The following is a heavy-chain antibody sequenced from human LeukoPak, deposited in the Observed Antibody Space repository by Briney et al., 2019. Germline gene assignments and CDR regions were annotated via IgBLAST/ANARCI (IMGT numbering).Heavy chain of an antibody. Sequence: PSETLSLTCTVSGGSINDASWNWIRQPAGKGLEWIGRIYTSGSTNYNPSLKSRVTMSVDTSKNQFSLKLSSVTAADTAVYYCARNVGLGAFDIWGQGTMVTVSS. J-gene: IGHJ3*02. CDR3: ARNVGLGAFDI. CDR2: IYTSGST. V-gene: IGHV4-4*07. CDR1: GGSINDAS. D-gene: IGHD3-10*02.